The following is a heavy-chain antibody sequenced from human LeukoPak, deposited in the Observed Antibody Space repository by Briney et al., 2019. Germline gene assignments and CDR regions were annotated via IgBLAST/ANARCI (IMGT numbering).Heavy chain of an antibody. CDR2: IYTSGST. V-gene: IGHV4-4*07. CDR1: GGSISSYY. CDR3: ARARSYYDSYAFDI. D-gene: IGHD3-22*01. Sequence: SETLSLTCTVSGGSISSYYWSWIRQPAGKGLEWIGRIYTSGSTNYNPSLKSRVTMSVDTTKNQFSLKLSSVTAADTAVYYCARARSYYDSYAFDIWGQGTMVTVSS. J-gene: IGHJ3*02.